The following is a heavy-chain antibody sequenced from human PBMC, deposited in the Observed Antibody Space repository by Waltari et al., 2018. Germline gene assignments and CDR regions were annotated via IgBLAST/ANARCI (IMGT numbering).Heavy chain of an antibody. J-gene: IGHJ4*02. CDR3: ARGPYSSSWYNS. D-gene: IGHD6-13*01. CDR1: GCSLNRSS. Sequence: QVQLQESGPGLVKPSETLSLTCTVSGCSLNRSSWNCIRQPPGKGLEWIGNIEYSGTTNYNPSLKSRVTVSVDTSKNQFSLRLTSVTAADTALYYCARGPYSSSWYNSWGQGTLVTVSS. CDR2: IEYSGTT. V-gene: IGHV4-59*01.